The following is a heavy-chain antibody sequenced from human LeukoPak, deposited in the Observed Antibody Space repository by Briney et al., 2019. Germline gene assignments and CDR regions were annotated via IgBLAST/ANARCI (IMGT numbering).Heavy chain of an antibody. Sequence: ASVKVSCKASGYTFTSYDINWVRQAAGQGLEWMGWINPNSGGTNYAQKFQGRVTMTRDTSIGTAYMELSRLRSDDTAVYYCASRTGGIDFQHWGQGTLVTVSS. V-gene: IGHV1-2*02. CDR2: INPNSGGT. CDR1: GYTFTSYD. D-gene: IGHD1-14*01. J-gene: IGHJ1*01. CDR3: ASRTGGIDFQH.